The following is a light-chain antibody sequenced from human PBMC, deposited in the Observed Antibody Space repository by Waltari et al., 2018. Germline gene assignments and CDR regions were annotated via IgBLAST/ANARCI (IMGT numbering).Light chain of an antibody. CDR2: KAS. V-gene: IGKV1-5*03. CDR3: QQYNSYSET. Sequence: DIQMTQSPSTLSASEGNRVNITCRASQSISSWLAWYQQKPGKAPKLLIYKASSLESGVPSRFSGSGSGTEFTLTISSLQPDDFATYYCQQYNSYSETFGQGTKVEIK. CDR1: QSISSW. J-gene: IGKJ1*01.